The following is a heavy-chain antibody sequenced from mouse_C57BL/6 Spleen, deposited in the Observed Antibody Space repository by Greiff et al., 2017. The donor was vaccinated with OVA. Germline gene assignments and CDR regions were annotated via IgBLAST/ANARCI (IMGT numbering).Heavy chain of an antibody. CDR2: IDPSDSET. J-gene: IGHJ4*01. V-gene: IGHV1-52*01. Sequence: QVQLQQPGAELVRPGSSVKLSCKASGYTFTSYWMHRVKQRPIQGLEWIGNIDPSDSETHYNQKFKDKATLTVDKSSSTAYMQLSSLTSEDSAVYYCARNYYGSSYAMDYWGQGTSVTVSS. D-gene: IGHD1-1*01. CDR3: ARNYYGSSYAMDY. CDR1: GYTFTSYW.